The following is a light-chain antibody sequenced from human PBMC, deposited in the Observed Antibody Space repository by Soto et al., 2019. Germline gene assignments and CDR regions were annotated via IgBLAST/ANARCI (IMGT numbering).Light chain of an antibody. J-gene: IGLJ1*01. CDR1: SSDVGGYNY. V-gene: IGLV2-8*01. CDR3: NSYAGSNNV. CDR2: EVS. Sequence: QSALTQPPSASGSPGQSVTISCTGTSSDVGGYNYVSWCQQHPGKAPKLMIYEVSQRPSGVPDRFSGSKSGNTASLTVSGLQAEDEADYYCNSYAGSNNVFGPGTKGTVL.